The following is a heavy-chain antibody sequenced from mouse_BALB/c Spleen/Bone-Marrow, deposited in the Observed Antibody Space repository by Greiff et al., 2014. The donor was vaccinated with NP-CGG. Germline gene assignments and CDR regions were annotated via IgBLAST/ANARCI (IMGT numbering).Heavy chain of an antibody. CDR2: IYPGNVNT. J-gene: IGHJ4*01. CDR1: GYTFTSYY. Sequence: VQFQESGPELVKPGASMRISCKASGYTFTSYYLHWVKQRPGQGLEWIGWIYPGNVNTNYNEKFKDKATLTADKSSTTAYMHLSSLTSEDSAVYFCARGGYYGSGRYYYAMDYRGQGTSVTVSS. V-gene: IGHV1S56*01. D-gene: IGHD1-1*01. CDR3: ARGGYYGSGRYYYAMDY.